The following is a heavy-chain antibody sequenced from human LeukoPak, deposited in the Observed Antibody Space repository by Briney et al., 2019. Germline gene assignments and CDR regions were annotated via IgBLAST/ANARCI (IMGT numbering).Heavy chain of an antibody. CDR3: ARDTDYGGLETFDY. Sequence: GGSLRLSSAASGFTFSSYSINWVRQAPGKGLEWVSSISSSSSYIYYADSVKGRFTISRDNAKNSLYLQMNSLRAEDTAVYYCARDTDYGGLETFDYWGQGTLVTVSS. V-gene: IGHV3-21*01. J-gene: IGHJ4*02. CDR2: ISSSSSYI. CDR1: GFTFSSYS. D-gene: IGHD4-23*01.